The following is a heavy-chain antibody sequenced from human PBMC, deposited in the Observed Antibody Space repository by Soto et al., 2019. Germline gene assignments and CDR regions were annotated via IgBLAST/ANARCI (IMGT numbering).Heavy chain of an antibody. J-gene: IGHJ4*02. Sequence: QITLKESGPALVKPTQTLTLTCTFSGFSLTTRGVGVGWSRQPPRKALEWLALIYWDDDRRYSPSLKNRLTINKDTSKNQVVLTMNNMGPLDTATYHCAHRRTGDHIDYWGQGTLVTVSS. D-gene: IGHD3-9*01. CDR3: AHRRTGDHIDY. V-gene: IGHV2-5*02. CDR1: GFSLTTRGVG. CDR2: IYWDDDR.